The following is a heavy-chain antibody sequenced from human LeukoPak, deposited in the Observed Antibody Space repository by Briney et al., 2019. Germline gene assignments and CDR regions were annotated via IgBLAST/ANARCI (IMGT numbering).Heavy chain of an antibody. Sequence: SVKVSCKASGYTFTSYGISWVRQAPGQGLEWMGWISAYNGNTNYAQKLQGRVTMTTDTSTSTAYMELRSLRSDDTAVYYCARGQPWSTMVRGVIKTKQEYYYYGMDVWGQGTTVTVSS. J-gene: IGHJ6*02. CDR3: ARGQPWSTMVRGVIKTKQEYYYYGMDV. D-gene: IGHD3-10*01. CDR2: ISAYNGNT. CDR1: GYTFTSYG. V-gene: IGHV1-18*01.